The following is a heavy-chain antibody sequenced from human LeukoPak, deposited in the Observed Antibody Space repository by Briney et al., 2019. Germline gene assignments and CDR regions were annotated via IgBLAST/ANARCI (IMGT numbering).Heavy chain of an antibody. CDR1: GGSISSYY. Sequence: PSETLSLTCTVSGGSISSYYWSWIRQPPGKGLEWIGYISYSGSTNFNPSLKSRVTISVDTSKSQFSLKLGSVTAAATAVFYWARRRTAGKNPNWFDPWGQGTLVTVSS. CDR3: ARRRTAGKNPNWFDP. J-gene: IGHJ5*01. D-gene: IGHD1-14*01. CDR2: ISYSGST. V-gene: IGHV4-59*01.